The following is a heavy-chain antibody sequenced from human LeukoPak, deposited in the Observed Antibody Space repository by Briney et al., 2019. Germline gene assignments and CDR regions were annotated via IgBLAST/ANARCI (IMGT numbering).Heavy chain of an antibody. Sequence: PGGSLRLSCAASGFTFSSYWMHWVRQAPGKGLVWVSRINSDGSSTSYADSVKGRFTISRDNSKNTLYLQMNSLRAEDTAVYYCAKDSDTNSDGYNSFDYWGQGTLVTVSS. D-gene: IGHD5-24*01. CDR3: AKDSDTNSDGYNSFDY. V-gene: IGHV3-74*01. CDR1: GFTFSSYW. J-gene: IGHJ4*02. CDR2: INSDGSST.